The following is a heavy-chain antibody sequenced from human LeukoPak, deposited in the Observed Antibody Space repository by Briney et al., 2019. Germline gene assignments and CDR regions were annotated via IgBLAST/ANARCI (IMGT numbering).Heavy chain of an antibody. Sequence: PSGTLSLTCAVSGGSISGTNWWSWVRQPPGQGLEWIGEISLAGQTNYNPSLNSRVTISVDTSKNQFSMKLTSVTAADTAVYYCARDYSGTYSYYGLDVWGQGTTVTVSS. V-gene: IGHV4-4*02. J-gene: IGHJ6*01. CDR3: ARDYSGTYSYYGLDV. D-gene: IGHD5-12*01. CDR2: ISLAGQT. CDR1: GGSISGTNW.